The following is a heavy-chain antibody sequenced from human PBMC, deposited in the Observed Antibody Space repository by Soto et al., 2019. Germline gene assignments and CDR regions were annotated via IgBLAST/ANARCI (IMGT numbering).Heavy chain of an antibody. J-gene: IGHJ5*02. CDR1: GDTLPECS. D-gene: IGHD6-6*01. V-gene: IGHV1-24*01. Sequence: ASVKGSCMVSGDTLPECSMHWVRQAPGKGLAWGGGLDREDGETNYAQKVLGRVTKTEDTSTESAYVELSSQATENTAVYYSEKDRFRYASSEWFGPWGQGTPVNVSS. CDR3: EKDRFRYASSEWFGP. CDR2: LDREDGET.